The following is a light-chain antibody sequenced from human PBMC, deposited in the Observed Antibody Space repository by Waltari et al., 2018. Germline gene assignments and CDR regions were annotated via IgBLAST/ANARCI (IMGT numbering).Light chain of an antibody. CDR2: SSI. J-gene: IGLJ2*01. V-gene: IGLV1-44*01. Sequence: QSVLTQPPSASGTPGQRVTIFCSGTSSNIGVENVNWFQQFPGTAPKLLIYSSIQRPSGVPDRFSGSKSGTSASLAINGLQSDDEADYYCAAWDRSLRIVVFGGGTKLTVL. CDR1: SSNIGVEN. CDR3: AAWDRSLRIVV.